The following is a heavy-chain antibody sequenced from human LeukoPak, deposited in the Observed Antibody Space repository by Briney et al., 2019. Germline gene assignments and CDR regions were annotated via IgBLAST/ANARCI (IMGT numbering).Heavy chain of an antibody. J-gene: IGHJ4*02. V-gene: IGHV3-23*01. CDR1: GFTFSNYA. Sequence: GGSLRLSCAAYGFTFSNYAMTWVRQAPGKGLEWVSVISSGGSNTYYADSVKGRFTISRDNSKNTLYLQMNSLRAEDTAVYYCAKGLPLYYFDYWGQGALVTVSS. CDR2: ISSGGSNT. CDR3: AKGLPLYYFDY.